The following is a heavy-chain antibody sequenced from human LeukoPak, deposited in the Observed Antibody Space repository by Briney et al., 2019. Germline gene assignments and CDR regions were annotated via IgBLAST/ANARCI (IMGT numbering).Heavy chain of an antibody. CDR2: INWNGGST. D-gene: IGHD6-13*01. Sequence: RPGGLLRLSCAASGFTFDDYGMSWVRQAPGKGLEWVSGINWNGGSTGYADSVKGRFTISRDNAKNSLYLQMNSLRAEDTALYYCARGSPGIAAANDAFDIWGQGTMVTVSS. CDR1: GFTFDDYG. V-gene: IGHV3-20*04. J-gene: IGHJ3*02. CDR3: ARGSPGIAAANDAFDI.